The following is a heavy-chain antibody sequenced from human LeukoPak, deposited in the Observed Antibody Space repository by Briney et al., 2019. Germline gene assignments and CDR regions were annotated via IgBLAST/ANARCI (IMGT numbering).Heavy chain of an antibody. D-gene: IGHD3-9*01. CDR3: TTDDPPYYDILTGFTPHYFDY. CDR2: IKSKTDGGTT. Sequence: PGGSLRLSCAASGFTFSNAWMSWVRQAPGKGLEWVGRIKSKTDGGTTDYAAPVKGRFTISRDDSKNMLYLQMNSLKTEDTAVYYCTTDDPPYYDILTGFTPHYFDYWGQGTLVTVSS. J-gene: IGHJ4*02. V-gene: IGHV3-15*01. CDR1: GFTFSNAW.